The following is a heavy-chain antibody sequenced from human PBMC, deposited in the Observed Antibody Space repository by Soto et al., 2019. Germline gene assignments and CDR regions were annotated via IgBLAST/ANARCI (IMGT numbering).Heavy chain of an antibody. CDR3: ARETGYYDTSGYYGAYFYDGLNV. CDR2: ISSSSSTI. D-gene: IGHD3-22*01. Sequence: GGSLRLSCAASGFTFSTYNMNWVRQAPGKGLEWISYISSSSSTIYYADSVKGRFTISRDNAKDSLYLQMNSLKDEDTAVYFCARETGYYDTSGYYGAYFYDGLNVWGQGTTVTVSS. V-gene: IGHV3-48*02. CDR1: GFTFSTYN. J-gene: IGHJ6*02.